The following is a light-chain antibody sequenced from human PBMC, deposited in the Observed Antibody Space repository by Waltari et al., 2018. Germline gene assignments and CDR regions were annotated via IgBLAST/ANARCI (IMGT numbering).Light chain of an antibody. CDR2: KGN. CDR1: SGSVSTTSY. J-gene: IGLJ3*02. Sequence: QAVVTQEPSLSVSPGGTVTLTCALSSGSVSTTSYATWYQQTPGQPPRTLVYKGNARSSGIPDRFSGSSLGNTAALTITGAQADDESAYYCSLYLGSGIWVSGGGTKLTVL. CDR3: SLYLGSGIWV. V-gene: IGLV8-61*01.